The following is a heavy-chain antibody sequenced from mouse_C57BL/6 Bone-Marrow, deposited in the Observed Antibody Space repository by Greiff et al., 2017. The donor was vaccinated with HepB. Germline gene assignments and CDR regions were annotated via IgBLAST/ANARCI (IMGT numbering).Heavy chain of an antibody. J-gene: IGHJ2*01. V-gene: IGHV1-19*01. CDR3: ARTTVVAKGDY. CDR2: INPYNGGT. Sequence: EVQLQQSGPVLVKPGASVKMSCKASGYTFTDYYMNWVKQSHGKSLEWIGVINPYNGGTSYNQKFKGKATLTVDKSSSTAYMELNSLTSEDSAVYYCARTTVVAKGDYWGQGTTLTVSS. CDR1: GYTFTDYY. D-gene: IGHD1-1*01.